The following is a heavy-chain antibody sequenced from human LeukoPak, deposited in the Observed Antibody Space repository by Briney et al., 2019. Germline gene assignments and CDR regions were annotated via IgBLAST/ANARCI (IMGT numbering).Heavy chain of an antibody. CDR2: INHSGST. V-gene: IGHV4-34*01. CDR3: ARDLVVVAATGWFDP. J-gene: IGHJ5*02. Sequence: SETLSLTCAVYGGSSSGYYWSWIRQPPGKGLEWIGEINHSGSTNYNPSLKSRVTISVDTSKNQFSLKLSSVTAADTAVYYCARDLVVVAATGWFDPWGQGTLVTVSS. CDR1: GGSSSGYY. D-gene: IGHD2-15*01.